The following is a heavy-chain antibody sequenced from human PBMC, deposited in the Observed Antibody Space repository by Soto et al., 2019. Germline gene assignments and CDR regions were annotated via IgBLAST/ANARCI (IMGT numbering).Heavy chain of an antibody. CDR2: IIPIFGTA. J-gene: IGHJ6*02. Sequence: QVQLVQSGAEVKKPGSSVKVSCKASGGTFSSYAISWVRQAPGQGLEWMGGIIPIFGTANYAQKFQGRVTITADESTSPAYMELSSLRSEDTAVYYCAREDTAMVGADGYYYYGMDVWGQGTTVTVSS. V-gene: IGHV1-69*01. D-gene: IGHD5-18*01. CDR3: AREDTAMVGADGYYYYGMDV. CDR1: GGTFSSYA.